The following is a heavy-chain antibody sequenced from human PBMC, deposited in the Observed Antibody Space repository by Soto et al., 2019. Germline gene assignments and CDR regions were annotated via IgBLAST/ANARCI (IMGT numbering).Heavy chain of an antibody. D-gene: IGHD1-26*01. CDR2: INAGNGNT. J-gene: IGHJ4*02. CDR1: GYTFTSYA. CDR3: ARDPPRSFGSCYDY. V-gene: IGHV1-3*01. Sequence: ASVKVSCKASGYTFTSYAMHWVRQAPGQRLEWMGWINAGNGNTKYSQKFQGRVTITRDTSASTAYMELSSLRSEDTAVYYCARDPPRSFGSCYDYWGQGTLVTVSS.